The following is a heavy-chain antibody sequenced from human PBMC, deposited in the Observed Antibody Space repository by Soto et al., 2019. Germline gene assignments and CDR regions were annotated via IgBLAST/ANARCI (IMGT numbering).Heavy chain of an antibody. CDR2: ISSSGSTI. Sequence: PGGSLRLSCAASGFTFSSYEMNWVRQAPGKGLEWVSYISSSGSTIYYADSVKGRFTISRDNAKNSLYLQMNSLRAEDTAVYYCARDGSGSYSSDYYGMDVWGQGSTVTVSS. J-gene: IGHJ6*02. CDR3: ARDGSGSYSSDYYGMDV. D-gene: IGHD3-10*01. CDR1: GFTFSSYE. V-gene: IGHV3-48*03.